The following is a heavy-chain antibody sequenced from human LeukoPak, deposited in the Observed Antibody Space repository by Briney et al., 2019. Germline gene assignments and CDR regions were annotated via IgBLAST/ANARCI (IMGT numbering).Heavy chain of an antibody. CDR2: ISGSGGTT. D-gene: IGHD6-13*01. J-gene: IGHJ4*02. V-gene: IGHV3-23*01. Sequence: GGSLRLSCAASGFTLSSYGMSWVRQAPGKGLEWVSAISGSGGTTYYADSVKGRFTISRDNAKNSLYLQMNSLRAEDTAVYYCASESSSWVSGSIDYWGQGTLVTVSS. CDR1: GFTLSSYG. CDR3: ASESSSWVSGSIDY.